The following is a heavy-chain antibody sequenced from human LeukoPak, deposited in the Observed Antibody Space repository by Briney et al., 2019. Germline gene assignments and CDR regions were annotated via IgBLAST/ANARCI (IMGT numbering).Heavy chain of an antibody. CDR3: VPPAAGLHRTISTEYFQH. D-gene: IGHD6-13*01. CDR1: GLTFDSYD. Sequence: PGRSLRLSCAAAGLTFDSYDMYWVRQSPGKGPEWVSYISGSGISIKYADSVKGRFTISRDNAKNLVYLQMDSLRAEDTAVYYCVPPAAGLHRTISTEYFQHWGQGTPVIVSS. V-gene: IGHV3-48*03. J-gene: IGHJ1*01. CDR2: ISGSGISI.